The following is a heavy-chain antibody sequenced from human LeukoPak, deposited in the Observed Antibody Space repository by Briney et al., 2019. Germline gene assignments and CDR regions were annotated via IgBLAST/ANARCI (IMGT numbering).Heavy chain of an antibody. CDR3: ARRGDASSGWGDHDY. Sequence: GGSLRLSCAASGFTFNRNAISWVRQAPGKGLEWVSTIGGSGDKTFYADSVKGRFTISRDNSKNMLHLQMSSLTGEDSALYYCARRGDASSGWGDHDYWGQGALVTVSS. CDR2: IGGSGDKT. D-gene: IGHD6-19*01. CDR1: GFTFNRNA. J-gene: IGHJ4*02. V-gene: IGHV3-23*01.